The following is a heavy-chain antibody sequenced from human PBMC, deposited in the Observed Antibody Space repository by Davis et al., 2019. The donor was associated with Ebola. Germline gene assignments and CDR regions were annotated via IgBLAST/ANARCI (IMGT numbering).Heavy chain of an antibody. J-gene: IGHJ1*01. Sequence: PGGSLRLSCEASGFTFSDYYMTWIRQAPGKGLEWITYINNSSTYANYADSVKGRFTIPRDNAKNSLVLQMDDLTVEDTAVYYCTRSRMAAQYWGQGTLVTVSS. CDR2: INNSSTYA. D-gene: IGHD5-24*01. V-gene: IGHV3-11*06. CDR1: GFTFSDYY. CDR3: TRSRMAAQY.